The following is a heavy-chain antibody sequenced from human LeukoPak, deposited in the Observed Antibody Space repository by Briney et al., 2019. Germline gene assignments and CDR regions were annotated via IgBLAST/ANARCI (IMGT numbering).Heavy chain of an antibody. CDR1: GFTFSNYG. Sequence: PGGSLRLSCAASGFTFSNYGMNWVRQAPGKGLEWVSKISSSGSAIYYADSVKGRFTVSRDKAKNSLYLQMDSLRDEDTAVYYCANAEGGSSGYYVYGGQGTLVTVS. J-gene: IGHJ4*02. CDR2: ISSSGSAI. V-gene: IGHV3-48*02. D-gene: IGHD6-19*01. CDR3: ANAEGGSSGYYVY.